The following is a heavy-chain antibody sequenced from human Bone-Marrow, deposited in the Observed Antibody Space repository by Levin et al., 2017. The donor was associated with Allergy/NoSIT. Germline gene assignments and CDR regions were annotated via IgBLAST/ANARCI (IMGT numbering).Heavy chain of an antibody. CDR2: IYSNGDI. D-gene: IGHD1-14*01. CDR3: ARNRPETANGY. J-gene: IGHJ4*02. V-gene: IGHV3-66*01. CDR1: GVTVSNNY. Sequence: GGSLRLSCAASGVTVSNNYMTWVRQPPGKGLELVSLIYSNGDIHYADSVKGRFIISRDSSKNTVYLQMNSVRTEDTVVYYCARNRPETANGYWGQGTLVTVSS.